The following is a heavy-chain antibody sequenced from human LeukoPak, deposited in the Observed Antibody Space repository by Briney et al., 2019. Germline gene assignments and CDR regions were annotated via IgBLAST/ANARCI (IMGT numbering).Heavy chain of an antibody. D-gene: IGHD5-12*01. Sequence: PSETLSLTCNVSGGAISSYHWNWIRQSAGKGLEWIGRMYSDGNTNYNPSLKSRVTISVDTSKNQFSLKLSSVTAADTAVYYCARHAPSIVATIAVSWDYWGQGTLVTVSS. J-gene: IGHJ4*02. CDR1: GGAISSYH. CDR2: MYSDGNT. V-gene: IGHV4-4*07. CDR3: ARHAPSIVATIAVSWDY.